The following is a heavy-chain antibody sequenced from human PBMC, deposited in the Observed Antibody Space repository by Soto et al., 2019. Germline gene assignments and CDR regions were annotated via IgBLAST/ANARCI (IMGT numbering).Heavy chain of an antibody. J-gene: IGHJ4*02. D-gene: IGHD4-17*01. CDR3: ARIGDGEDYGDYVD. CDR1: GGTFSSYT. CDR2: IIPILGIA. Sequence: QVQLVQSGAEVKKPGSSVKVACKAYGGTFSSYTISWVRQAPGQGLEWMGRIIPILGIANYAQKFQGRVTITADKSTSTAYMELSSLRSEDTAVYYCARIGDGEDYGDYVDWGQGTLVTVSS. V-gene: IGHV1-69*02.